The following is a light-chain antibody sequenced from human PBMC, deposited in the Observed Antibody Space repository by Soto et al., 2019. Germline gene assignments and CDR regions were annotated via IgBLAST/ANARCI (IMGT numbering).Light chain of an antibody. V-gene: IGKV1D-8*01. CDR1: QGISSY. CDR2: SAS. Sequence: WMTESASLLSASTADSVTSGCRMSQGISSYLAWYQQKKGKAPDILIYSASTLPSGVPSRFRGNGSETECSLSIRALQPEDFETYSSQQLSRYPLTIGGGTKVDIK. CDR3: QQLSRYPLT. J-gene: IGKJ4*01.